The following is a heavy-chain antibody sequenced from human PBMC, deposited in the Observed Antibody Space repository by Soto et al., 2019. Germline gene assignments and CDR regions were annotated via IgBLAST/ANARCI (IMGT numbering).Heavy chain of an antibody. J-gene: IGHJ6*03. CDR2: ISGSGDNT. CDR3: AKSPSPRVVAENLWGRERYYYYYYMDV. V-gene: IGHV3-23*01. CDR1: GFTFSNYA. Sequence: GGSLRLSCAASGFTFSNYAMTWVRQAPGKGLEWVSGISGSGDNTYYADSVQGRFTISRGNSKSTLYLQMSSLKAEDTALYYCAKSPSPRVVAENLWGRERYYYYYYMDVWGKGTTVTVSS. D-gene: IGHD3-16*01.